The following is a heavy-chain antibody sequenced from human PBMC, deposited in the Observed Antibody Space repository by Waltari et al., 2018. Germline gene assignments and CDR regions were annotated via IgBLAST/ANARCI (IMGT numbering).Heavy chain of an antibody. CDR2: IRYDGSNK. J-gene: IGHJ4*02. V-gene: IGHV3-30*02. D-gene: IGHD1-26*01. CDR1: GFTFSSYG. Sequence: QVQLVESGGGVVQPGGSLSLSCAASGFTFSSYGMHWVRQAPGKGLEWVALIRYDGSNKYYADSVKGRFTISRDNSKNTLYLQMNSLRAEDTAVYYCAKNNPREGNNYWGQGTLVTVSS. CDR3: AKNNPREGNNY.